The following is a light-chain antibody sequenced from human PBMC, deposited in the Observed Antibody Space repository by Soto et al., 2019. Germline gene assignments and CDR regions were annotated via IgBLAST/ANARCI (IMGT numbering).Light chain of an antibody. Sequence: EIVMTQSPATLSVSPGETATLSCRASQSVSYNLAWYQQKPGQGPRLLIYGAFTRATGIPARFSGSGSGTEFTLTVSCLQSDDFAVYYCQQYKNWPPLTFGGGTKVEIK. V-gene: IGKV3-15*01. CDR3: QQYKNWPPLT. J-gene: IGKJ4*01. CDR2: GAF. CDR1: QSVSYN.